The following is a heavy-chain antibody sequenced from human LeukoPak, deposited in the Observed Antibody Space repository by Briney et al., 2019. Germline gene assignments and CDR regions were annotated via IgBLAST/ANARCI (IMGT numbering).Heavy chain of an antibody. J-gene: IGHJ4*02. V-gene: IGHV3-74*01. CDR1: GFTFSNYW. Sequence: GGSLRLSCAASGFTFSNYWTHWVRQSPGKGLVWVSRISSDGTNTNYADSVKGRFTISRDNAENTLYLQMTSLRAEDTAVYYCARDPGHSNYINDYWGQGTLVTVSS. CDR2: ISSDGTNT. D-gene: IGHD4-11*01. CDR3: ARDPGHSNYINDY.